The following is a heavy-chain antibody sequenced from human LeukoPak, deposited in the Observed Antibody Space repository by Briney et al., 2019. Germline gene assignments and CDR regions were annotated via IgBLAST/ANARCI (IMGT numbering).Heavy chain of an antibody. CDR2: IYYSGST. J-gene: IGHJ6*02. CDR1: GGSISSYY. D-gene: IGHD2-2*01. V-gene: IGHV4-59*01. Sequence: PSETLSLTCTVSGGSISSYYWSWIRQPPGKGLEWIGYIYYSGSTNYNPSLKSRVTISVDTSKNQFSLKLSSVTAADTAVYYCARDNIVVVPAGGYYYYGMDVWGQGTTVTVSS. CDR3: ARDNIVVVPAGGYYYYGMDV.